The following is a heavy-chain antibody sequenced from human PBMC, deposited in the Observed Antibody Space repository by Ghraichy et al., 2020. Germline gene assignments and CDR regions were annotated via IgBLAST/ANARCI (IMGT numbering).Heavy chain of an antibody. Sequence: SETLSLTCTLSGASIGDGTDYWAWIRQPPGKGLEWIGSIYYSGNTFDNPSLKSRVSISVDTSEKQFSLKLSSVTAADTAIYYCAGHVSRGLVTPLGKGMFHFDNWGQGTLVTVSS. V-gene: IGHV4-39*01. CDR2: IYYSGNT. D-gene: IGHD4-23*01. CDR3: AGHVSRGLVTPLGKGMFHFDN. CDR1: GASIGDGTDY. J-gene: IGHJ4*02.